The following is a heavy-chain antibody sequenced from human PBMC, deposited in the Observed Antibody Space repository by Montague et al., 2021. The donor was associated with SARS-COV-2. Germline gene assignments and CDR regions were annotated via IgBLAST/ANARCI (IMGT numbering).Heavy chain of an antibody. Sequence: SETLSLTCGVSGGSFGGNHWCWIRQPPAKRLEWMWDGKQSGSTNYNPSPNIRVTITLDTSKNKFSLKLTSVTAADTVVYFCARGNLSVTMIVVVLTSASYCFDYWGQGTLVTVSS. V-gene: IGHV4-34*01. D-gene: IGHD3-22*01. CDR1: GGSFGGNH. CDR2: GKQSGST. J-gene: IGHJ4*02. CDR3: ARGNLSVTMIVVVLTSASYCFDY.